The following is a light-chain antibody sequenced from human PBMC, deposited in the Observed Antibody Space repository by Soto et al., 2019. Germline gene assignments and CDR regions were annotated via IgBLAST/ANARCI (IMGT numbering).Light chain of an antibody. CDR2: GAS. Sequence: EIVLTQSPGTLSLSPGERGTLSCRASQSVSSSFLAWYQQKPGQAPRLLIHGASSRATGIPYRFSGSGSGTDFTLTISRLEPEDFAVYYCQQFGGSPPYTFGQGTKVDIK. J-gene: IGKJ2*01. CDR3: QQFGGSPPYT. V-gene: IGKV3-20*01. CDR1: QSVSSSF.